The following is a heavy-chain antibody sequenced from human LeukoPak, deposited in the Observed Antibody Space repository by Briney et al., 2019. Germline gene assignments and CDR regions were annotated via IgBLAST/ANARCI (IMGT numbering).Heavy chain of an antibody. CDR2: INHSGST. J-gene: IGHJ4*02. Sequence: SETLSLTCAVYGGSFSGYYWSWIRQPPGKGLEWIGEINHSGSTNYNPSLKSRVTIPVDTSKNQFSLKLSFVTAADTAVYYCARDGVAAALDYWGQGTLVTVSS. D-gene: IGHD6-13*01. V-gene: IGHV4-34*01. CDR1: GGSFSGYY. CDR3: ARDGVAAALDY.